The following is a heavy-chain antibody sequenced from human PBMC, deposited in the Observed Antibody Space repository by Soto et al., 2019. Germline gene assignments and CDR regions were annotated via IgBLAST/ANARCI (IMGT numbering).Heavy chain of an antibody. D-gene: IGHD5-12*01. Sequence: QVQLVQSGAEVKKPGSSVKVSCKASGGTFSSYAISWVRQAPGQGLEWMGGIIPIFGTANYAQKFQGRVTSPADEYTSTAYMERSSLRAEDTALNYCARDSGYDQAWYYCGMDVWGPGTTVTGS. J-gene: IGHJ6*02. V-gene: IGHV1-69*12. CDR1: GGTFSSYA. CDR2: IIPIFGTA. CDR3: ARDSGYDQAWYYCGMDV.